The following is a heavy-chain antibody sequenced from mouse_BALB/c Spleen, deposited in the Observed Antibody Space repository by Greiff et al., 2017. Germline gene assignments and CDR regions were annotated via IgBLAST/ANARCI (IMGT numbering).Heavy chain of an antibody. Sequence: VQLQQSGPELVKPGASVKISCKASGYTFTDYNMHWVKQSHGKSLEWIGYIYPYNGGTGYNQKFKSKATLTVDNSSSTAYMELRSLTSEDSAVYYCARWYYGSSPLDYWGQGTTLTVSS. CDR1: GYTFTDYN. D-gene: IGHD1-1*01. J-gene: IGHJ2*01. CDR3: ARWYYGSSPLDY. CDR2: IYPYNGGT. V-gene: IGHV1S29*02.